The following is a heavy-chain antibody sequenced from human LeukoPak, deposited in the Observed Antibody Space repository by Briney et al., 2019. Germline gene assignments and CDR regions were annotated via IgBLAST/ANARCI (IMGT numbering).Heavy chain of an antibody. CDR2: SHSEDGET. CDR1: GYTLSQLS. CDR3: ATDTSDLNDGFDI. Sequence: ASVKVSCKASGYTLSQLSIHWVRQAPGKGLEWMGGSHSEDGETIYAQQFQGRVTMTEDTFTDTAYMELSSLTYDDTAVYWCATDTSDLNDGFDIWGQGTTVSVSS. V-gene: IGHV1-24*01. D-gene: IGHD1-26*01. J-gene: IGHJ3*02.